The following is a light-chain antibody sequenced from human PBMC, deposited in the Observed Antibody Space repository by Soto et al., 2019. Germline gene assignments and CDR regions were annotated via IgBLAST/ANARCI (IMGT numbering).Light chain of an antibody. J-gene: IGKJ2*01. CDR2: AAS. CDR1: QSMSSY. V-gene: IGKV1-39*01. CDR3: QQSYSTPPT. Sequence: DIQMTQSTSSLSASVGDRVTITCRASQSMSSYLNWYQQKPGKAPKLLLYAASSLQSGVPSRFSGSGSGTDFTLTISSLQPEDFATYYCQQSYSTPPTFGQGTKLQIK.